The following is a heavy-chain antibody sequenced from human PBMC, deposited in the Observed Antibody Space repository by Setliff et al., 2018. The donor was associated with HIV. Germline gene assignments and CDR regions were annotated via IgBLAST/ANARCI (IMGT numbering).Heavy chain of an antibody. V-gene: IGHV3-30*03. D-gene: IGHD1-26*01. Sequence: LRLSCAASGFTFTSYSMHWVRQAPGKGLEWLALISYDGSTTYYADSLKGRFTISRDNSKKTLYLQMKSLRGDDSAVYFCARARFSGSYYEGYFDSWGQGTRVTVSS. CDR2: ISYDGSTT. CDR1: GFTFTSYS. J-gene: IGHJ4*02. CDR3: ARARFSGSYYEGYFDS.